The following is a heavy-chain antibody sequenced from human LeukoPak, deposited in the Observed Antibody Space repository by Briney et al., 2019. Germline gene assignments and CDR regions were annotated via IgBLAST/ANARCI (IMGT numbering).Heavy chain of an antibody. D-gene: IGHD6-19*01. CDR1: GYTFTGYY. CDR2: INPNSGGT. V-gene: IGHV1-2*02. J-gene: IGHJ4*02. Sequence: ASVKVSCKASGYTFTGYYMHWVRQAPGQGLEWMGWINPNSGGTNYAQKFQGGVTMTRDTSISTAYMELSRLRSDDTAVYYCAAASVEVAGLFDYWGQGTLVTVSS. CDR3: AAASVEVAGLFDY.